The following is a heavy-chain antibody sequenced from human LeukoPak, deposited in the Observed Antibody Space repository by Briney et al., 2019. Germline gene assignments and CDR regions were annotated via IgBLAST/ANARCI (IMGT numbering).Heavy chain of an antibody. CDR2: INRDGSST. CDR3: ARDYYDSSGYLSGMDV. J-gene: IGHJ6*02. CDR1: GFTFSRYW. V-gene: IGHV3-74*01. Sequence: GGSLRLSCAASGFTFSRYWMHWVRQAPGKGLVWVSRINRDGSSTSYADSVKGRFPISRDNAKNTLFLHMNSLRAEDTAVYYCARDYYDSSGYLSGMDVWGQGTTVTVSS. D-gene: IGHD3-22*01.